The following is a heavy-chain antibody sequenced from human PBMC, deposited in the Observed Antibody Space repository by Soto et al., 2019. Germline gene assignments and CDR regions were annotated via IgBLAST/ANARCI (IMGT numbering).Heavy chain of an antibody. Sequence: SETLSRTCTVSGGSISSYYWSWIRQPPGRGLEWIGYIYYSGSTNYNPSLKSRVTISVDTSKNQFSLKLNSVTAADTAVYYCAKFYCSATSCSAFDSWGLGTLVTVSS. J-gene: IGHJ4*02. CDR1: GGSISSYY. CDR2: IYYSGST. V-gene: IGHV4-59*01. D-gene: IGHD2-2*01. CDR3: AKFYCSATSCSAFDS.